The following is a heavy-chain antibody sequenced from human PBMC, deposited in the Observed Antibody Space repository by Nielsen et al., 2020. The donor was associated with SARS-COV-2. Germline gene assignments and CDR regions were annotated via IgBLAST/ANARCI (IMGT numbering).Heavy chain of an antibody. Sequence: ASVKVSCKASGYTINKDFVHWVRQAPGQGLEWTGRINPSDGRTTSAEKFQGRVTMTRDTSSSTVSMELSSLRSDDTAVYYCATSWYHYPTSGWTPHVVHWGQGTLVTVSS. CDR1: GYTINKDF. CDR3: ATSWYHYPTSGWTPHVVH. V-gene: IGHV1-46*02. J-gene: IGHJ4*02. CDR2: INPSDGRT. D-gene: IGHD3-10*01.